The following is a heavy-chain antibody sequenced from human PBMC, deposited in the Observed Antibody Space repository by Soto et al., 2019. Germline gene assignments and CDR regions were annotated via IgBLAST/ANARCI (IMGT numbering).Heavy chain of an antibody. CDR1: GYTFTSYY. V-gene: IGHV1-46*01. Sequence: ASVKVSCKASGYTFTSYYMHWVRQAPGQGLEWMGIINPSGGSTSYAQKFQGRVTMTRDTSTSTVYMELSSLRSEDTAVYYCARGHGSGSYFYYYSMDVWGQGTTVTVSS. D-gene: IGHD3-10*01. J-gene: IGHJ6*02. CDR2: INPSGGST. CDR3: ARGHGSGSYFYYYSMDV.